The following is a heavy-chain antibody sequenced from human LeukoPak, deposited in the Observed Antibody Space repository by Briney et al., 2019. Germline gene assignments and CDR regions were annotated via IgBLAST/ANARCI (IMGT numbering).Heavy chain of an antibody. Sequence: RLGDSLKISCKGSGYSFTSYWIGWVRQMPGKGLEWMGIIYPGDSDTRYSPSFQGQVTISADKSLSTAYLQWSSLKASDTAMYYCARLDNWGSGEYFDYWGQGTLVTVPS. CDR1: GYSFTSYW. D-gene: IGHD7-27*01. CDR3: ARLDNWGSGEYFDY. V-gene: IGHV5-51*01. J-gene: IGHJ4*02. CDR2: IYPGDSDT.